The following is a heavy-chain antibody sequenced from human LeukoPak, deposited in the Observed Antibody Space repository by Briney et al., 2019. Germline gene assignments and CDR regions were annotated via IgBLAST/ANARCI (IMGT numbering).Heavy chain of an antibody. V-gene: IGHV3-15*07. CDR3: ITPLPYSAQ. J-gene: IGHJ4*02. CDR1: GFTFSNAY. Sequence: GGSLRFSCAASGFTFSNAYMNWVRQAPGKGLEWVGRIKPKTDGETTEYAAPVKGRFPISRDDSKNMLYLQMNSLKTEDTAVYYCITPLPYSAQGGQGTLVTVSS. D-gene: IGHD2-21*01. CDR2: IKPKTDGETT.